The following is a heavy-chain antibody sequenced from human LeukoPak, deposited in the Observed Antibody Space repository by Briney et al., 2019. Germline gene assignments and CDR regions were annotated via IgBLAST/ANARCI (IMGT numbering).Heavy chain of an antibody. Sequence: ASVKVSCKASGYRFTTYFIHWVRQAPGQGLEWMGLISPRGGDTTYAQSFQGRVSMTRDTSTTTVYMELSSLRSEDTAVYYCARTRHINEKKAYSSGWYYFDYWGQGTLVTVSS. CDR2: ISPRGGDT. J-gene: IGHJ4*02. CDR1: GYRFTTYF. V-gene: IGHV1-46*01. D-gene: IGHD6-19*01. CDR3: ARTRHINEKKAYSSGWYYFDY.